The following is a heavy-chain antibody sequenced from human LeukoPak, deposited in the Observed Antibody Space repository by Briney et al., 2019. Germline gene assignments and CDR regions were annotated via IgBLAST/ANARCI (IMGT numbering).Heavy chain of an antibody. CDR2: IRYDGSNK. CDR1: GLTFSSYG. J-gene: IGHJ4*02. Sequence: GGPRRLSCAASGLTFSSYGVHWVRKAPGKGLEGVAVIRYDGSNKYYADSVKGRFTISRDNSKNTLYLQMNSLRAEDTAVYYCAKGGRGTYYSDSWGQGTLVTVSS. CDR3: AKGGRGTYYSDS. V-gene: IGHV3-33*06. D-gene: IGHD3-16*01.